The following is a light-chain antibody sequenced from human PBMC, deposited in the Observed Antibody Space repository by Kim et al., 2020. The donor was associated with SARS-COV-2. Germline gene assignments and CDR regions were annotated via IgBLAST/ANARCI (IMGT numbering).Light chain of an antibody. J-gene: IGKJ2*01. Sequence: SPGERVTLSCRASQSVYSSNLAWYQQKFGQPPRLLIYGASARATGNPDRFSGSGSGTDFTLTITRLEPEDFAVYYCQQYGSSPPYTFGQGTKLEIK. CDR3: QQYGSSPPYT. V-gene: IGKV3-20*01. CDR2: GAS. CDR1: QSVYSSN.